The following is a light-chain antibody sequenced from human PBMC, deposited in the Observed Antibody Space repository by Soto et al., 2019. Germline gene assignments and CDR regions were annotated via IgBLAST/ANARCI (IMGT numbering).Light chain of an antibody. J-gene: IGLJ2*01. CDR3: SSYTISSTVV. Sequence: QSALTQPASVSGSPGQSITISCTGTSSDVGGYNYVSWYQQHPGKAPKLMIYDVSNRPSGVSNRFSGSKSGNTASLTISGVQAEDEAYYYCSSYTISSTVVFGGGTKLTVL. CDR2: DVS. CDR1: SSDVGGYNY. V-gene: IGLV2-14*01.